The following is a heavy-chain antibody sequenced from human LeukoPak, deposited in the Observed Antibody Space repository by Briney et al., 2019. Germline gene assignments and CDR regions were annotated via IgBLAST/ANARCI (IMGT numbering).Heavy chain of an antibody. V-gene: IGHV3-11*03. CDR2: ISSSSSYT. CDR3: ARYSYYLYYFGVDV. Sequence: GGSLRLSCAASGFTFSDYYMSWIRQAPGKGLEWVSYISSSSSYTNYADSVKGRFTISRDNAKNSLYLQMNSLRAEDTAVYYCARYSYYLYYFGVDVWGQGTTVTVSS. CDR1: GFTFSDYY. D-gene: IGHD1-26*01. J-gene: IGHJ6*02.